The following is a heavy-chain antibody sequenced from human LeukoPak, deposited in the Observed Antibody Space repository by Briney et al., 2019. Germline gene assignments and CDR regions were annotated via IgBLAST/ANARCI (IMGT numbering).Heavy chain of an antibody. D-gene: IGHD2-2*02. J-gene: IGHJ4*02. CDR2: IYSGGST. V-gene: IGHV3-53*01. CDR1: GFTVSSNY. Sequence: PGGSLRLSCAASGFTVSSNYMSWVRQAPGKGLEWVSVIYSGGSTYYADSVKGRFTISRDNSKNTLYLQMNSLRAEDTAVYYCARTGLRGYCSSTSCYSRGFDYWGQGTLVTVSS. CDR3: ARTGLRGYCSSTSCYSRGFDY.